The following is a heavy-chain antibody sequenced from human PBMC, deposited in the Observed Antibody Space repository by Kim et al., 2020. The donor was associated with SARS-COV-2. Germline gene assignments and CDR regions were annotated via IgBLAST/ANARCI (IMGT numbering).Heavy chain of an antibody. CDR1: GYTFSTYD. J-gene: IGHJ4*02. CDR2: MNPKSGNT. V-gene: IGHV1-8*01. Sequence: ASVKVSCKASGYTFSTYDINWVRQAPGQGLEWMAWMNPKSGNTGFAQKFQGRVTLTRNTSSSTAYMELRGLRSDDTAIYYCARTRKWLQPFDFLGQGTLV. D-gene: IGHD6-19*01. CDR3: ARTRKWLQPFDF.